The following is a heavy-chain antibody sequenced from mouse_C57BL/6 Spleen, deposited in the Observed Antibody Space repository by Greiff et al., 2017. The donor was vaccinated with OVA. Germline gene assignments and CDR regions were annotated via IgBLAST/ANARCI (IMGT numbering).Heavy chain of an antibody. V-gene: IGHV1-15*01. CDR1: GYTFTDYE. D-gene: IGHD4-1*01. J-gene: IGHJ2*01. CDR2: IDPETGGT. CDR3: TRELGRRDY. Sequence: QVQLQQSGAELVRPGASVTLSCKASGYTFTDYEMHWVKQTPVHGLEWIGAIDPETGGTAYNQKFKGKAILTADKSSSTAYMELRSLTSEDSAVYYCTRELGRRDYWGQGTTLTVSS.